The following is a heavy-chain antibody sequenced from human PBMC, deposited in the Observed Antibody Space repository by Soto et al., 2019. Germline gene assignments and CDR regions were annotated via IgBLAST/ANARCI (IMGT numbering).Heavy chain of an antibody. Sequence: QVQLVQSGAEVKKPGSSVKVSCKASGGTFSTYDICWVRQAPGQGLEWMGGIIPLFGTANYAQKFQGRATSVADESTRTAYRELRRLRFEDRAVYDGEIDEVTDGYKLASWGQETLVTVSP. V-gene: IGHV1-69*01. J-gene: IGHJ5*02. CDR1: GGTFSTYD. CDR3: EIDEVTDGYKLAS. D-gene: IGHD5-12*01. CDR2: IIPLFGTA.